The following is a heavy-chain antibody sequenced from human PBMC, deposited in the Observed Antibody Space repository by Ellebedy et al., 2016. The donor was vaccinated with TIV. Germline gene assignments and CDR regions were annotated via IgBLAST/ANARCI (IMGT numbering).Heavy chain of an antibody. J-gene: IGHJ4*02. CDR2: ISSSGSYI. V-gene: IGHV3-21*01. Sequence: PGGSLRLSCAASGFTFSTYSMNWVRQAPGKGLEWVSSISSSGSYIYYSDSVKGRFTISRDNAKNSLFLQMNSLRAEDTAVYYCARDHLYRDSDYWGQGALVTVSS. CDR3: ARDHLYRDSDY. CDR1: GFTFSTYS. D-gene: IGHD2-21*01.